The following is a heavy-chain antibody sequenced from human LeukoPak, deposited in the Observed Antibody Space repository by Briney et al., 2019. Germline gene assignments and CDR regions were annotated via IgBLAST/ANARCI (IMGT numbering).Heavy chain of an antibody. J-gene: IGHJ5*02. CDR2: IYTSGST. D-gene: IGHD6-13*01. CDR1: GGSISSYY. V-gene: IGHV4-4*07. Sequence: PSETLSLTCTVSGGSISSYYWSWIRQPAGKGLEWIGRIYTSGSTNYNPSLKSRVTMSVDTSKNQFSLKLSSVTAADTAVYYCARGTDRSSRNWFDPWGQGTLVTVSS. CDR3: ARGTDRSSRNWFDP.